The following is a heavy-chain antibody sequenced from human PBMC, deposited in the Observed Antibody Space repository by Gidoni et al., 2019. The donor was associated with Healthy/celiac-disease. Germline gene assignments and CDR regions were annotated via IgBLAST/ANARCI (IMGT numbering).Heavy chain of an antibody. D-gene: IGHD1-26*01. CDR2: ISYDGSNK. J-gene: IGHJ4*02. CDR3: ARDLGIATASGLSDY. CDR1: GFTFSSYA. V-gene: IGHV3-30-3*01. Sequence: QVQLVESGGGVVHPGRSLRLSCAASGFTFSSYAMHWVRQAPGKGLEWVAVISYDGSNKYYADSVKGRFTISRDNSKNTLYLQMNSLRAEDTAVYYCARDLGIATASGLSDYWGQGTLVTVSS.